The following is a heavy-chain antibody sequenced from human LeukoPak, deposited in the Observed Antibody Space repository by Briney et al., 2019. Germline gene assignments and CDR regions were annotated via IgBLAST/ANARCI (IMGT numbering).Heavy chain of an antibody. V-gene: IGHV1-69*06. CDR3: ARGSGGYSGYEISYYYYYYMDV. D-gene: IGHD5-12*01. CDR2: IIPIFGTA. J-gene: IGHJ6*03. CDR1: GYTFTSYG. Sequence: SVKVSCKASGYTFTSYGISWVRQAPGQGLEWMGGIIPIFGTANYAQKFQGRVTITADRSTSTAYMELSSLRSEDTAVYYCARGSGGYSGYEISYYYYYYMDVWGKGTTVTVSS.